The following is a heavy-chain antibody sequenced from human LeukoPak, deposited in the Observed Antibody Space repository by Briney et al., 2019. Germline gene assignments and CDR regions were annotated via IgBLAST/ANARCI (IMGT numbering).Heavy chain of an antibody. D-gene: IGHD5-18*01. CDR1: GFTFSSYD. CDR2: IGTAGDT. Sequence: TGGSLRLSCAASGFTFSSYDMHWVRQATGKGLEWVSAIGTAGDTYYPGSVKGRFTISRENAKNSLYLQMNSLRARDTAVYYCARGPPGYSYGDTFDYWGQGTLVTVSS. CDR3: ARGPPGYSYGDTFDY. J-gene: IGHJ4*02. V-gene: IGHV3-13*01.